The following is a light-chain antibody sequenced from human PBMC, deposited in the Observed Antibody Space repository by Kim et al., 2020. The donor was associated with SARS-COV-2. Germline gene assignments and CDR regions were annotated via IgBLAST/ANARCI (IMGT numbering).Light chain of an antibody. V-gene: IGLV2-14*03. CDR2: NVT. CDR1: NSDIGAYNY. Sequence: QSALTQPASVSGSPGQSITISCTGTNSDIGAYNYVSWYQQHPGKAPTLMIYNVTNRPSGVPNRFSGSKSGNTASLTISGLQAEDEADFYCSSYTTSSTRVFGAGTQLTVL. J-gene: IGLJ7*01. CDR3: SSYTTSSTRV.